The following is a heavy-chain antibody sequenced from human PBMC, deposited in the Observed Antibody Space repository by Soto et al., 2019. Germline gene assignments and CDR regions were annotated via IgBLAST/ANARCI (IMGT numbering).Heavy chain of an antibody. CDR3: ARGLRGYYDSSGYWDLSYYFDY. J-gene: IGHJ4*02. Sequence: PSETLSLTCTVSGGSISSGGYYWSWIRQHPGKGLEWIGYIYYSGSTYYNPSLKSRVTISVDTSKNQFSLKLSSVTAADTAVYYCARGLRGYYDSSGYWDLSYYFDYWGQGTLVTVSS. CDR2: IYYSGST. V-gene: IGHV4-31*03. D-gene: IGHD3-22*01. CDR1: GGSISSGGYY.